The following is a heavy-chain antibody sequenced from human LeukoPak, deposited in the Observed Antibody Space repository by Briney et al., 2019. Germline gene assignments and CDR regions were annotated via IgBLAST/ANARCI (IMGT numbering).Heavy chain of an antibody. Sequence: SETLSLTCTVSGGSISSYYWSWIRQPPGKGLEWIGYIYYSGSTNYNPSLKSRVTISVDTSKNQFSLKLSSVTAADTAVYYCARISGSYYDYYYGMDVWGQGTTVTVSS. CDR1: GGSISSYY. D-gene: IGHD3-10*01. J-gene: IGHJ6*02. CDR2: IYYSGST. V-gene: IGHV4-59*01. CDR3: ARISGSYYDYYYGMDV.